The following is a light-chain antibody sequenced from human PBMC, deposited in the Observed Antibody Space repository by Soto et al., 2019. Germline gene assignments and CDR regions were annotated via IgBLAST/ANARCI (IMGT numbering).Light chain of an antibody. CDR1: QSISRY. Sequence: EIQMTQSPSSLSASVGNRVTITCRASQSISRYLNWYQQRPGKAPELLMFSASSLQSGVPSRFSGSGSGTDFTLTISSLQPEDFASYYCQQSSSIPWTFGQGTKVEIK. CDR3: QQSSSIPWT. V-gene: IGKV1-39*01. J-gene: IGKJ1*01. CDR2: SAS.